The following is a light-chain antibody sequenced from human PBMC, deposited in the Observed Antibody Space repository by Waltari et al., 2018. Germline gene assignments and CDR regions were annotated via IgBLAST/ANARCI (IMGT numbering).Light chain of an antibody. CDR2: GAS. CDR1: QSIGRY. J-gene: IGKJ1*01. CDR3: QNHERLPAT. V-gene: IGKV3-20*01. Sequence: EVVLTQSPGTLSLSPGETATLPCRASQSIGRYLVWYQQKSGQAPRLLIYGASTRATGIPGRFSGSGSGTDFSLTISRLEAEDFAVYYCQNHERLPATFGQGTKVEMK.